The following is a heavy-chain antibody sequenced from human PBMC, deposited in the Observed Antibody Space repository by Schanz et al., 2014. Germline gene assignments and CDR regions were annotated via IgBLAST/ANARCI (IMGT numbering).Heavy chain of an antibody. J-gene: IGHJ2*01. V-gene: IGHV1-18*01. D-gene: IGHD6-6*01. CDR2: ISAYNGNT. CDR3: ARAGQDFEYSSLSPIWYFDL. CDR1: GYTFTSYG. Sequence: QVQLVQSGAEVKKPGASVKVSCKASGYTFTSYGISWVRQAPGQGLEWMGWISAYNGNTNYAQNLQGRVTMTTDTSTSTGYMELRSLRSDDTAVYYCARAGQDFEYSSLSPIWYFDLWGRGTLVTVSS.